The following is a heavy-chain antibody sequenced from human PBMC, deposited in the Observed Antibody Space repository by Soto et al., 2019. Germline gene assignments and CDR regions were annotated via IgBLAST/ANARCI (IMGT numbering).Heavy chain of an antibody. CDR1: GGTFSSYA. J-gene: IGHJ6*02. D-gene: IGHD4-4*01. CDR3: ASTVSRYYYYGMDV. CDR2: IIPIFGTA. Sequence: QVQLVQSGAEVKKPGSSVKVSCKASGGTFSSYAISWVRQAPGQGLEWMGGIIPIFGTANYAQKFQGRVTIXAXAXASTGYMELSSLRSEDTAVYYCASTVSRYYYYGMDVWGQGTTVTVSS. V-gene: IGHV1-69*12.